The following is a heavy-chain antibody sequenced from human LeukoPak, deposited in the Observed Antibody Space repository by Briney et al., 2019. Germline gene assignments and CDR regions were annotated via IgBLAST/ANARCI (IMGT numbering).Heavy chain of an antibody. CDR1: GGSISSYY. CDR2: IYYSGNT. V-gene: IGHV4-59*01. Sequence: SETLSLTCTVSGGSISSYYWSWIRQPPGKGLEWLGYIYYSGNTNYNPSLKSRLTISVDTSKNQFSLKLKSVTAADTAVYYCARSMTAAGSFYFDYWGQGTLVTVSS. J-gene: IGHJ4*02. D-gene: IGHD6-13*01. CDR3: ARSMTAAGSFYFDY.